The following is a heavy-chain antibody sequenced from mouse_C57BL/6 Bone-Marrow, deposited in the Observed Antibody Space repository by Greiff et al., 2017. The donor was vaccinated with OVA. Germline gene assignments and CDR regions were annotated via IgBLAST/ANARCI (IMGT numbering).Heavy chain of an antibody. CDR2: ISSGGSYT. Sequence: EVQLVESGGDLVKPGGSLKLSCAASGFTFSSYGMSWVRQTPDKRLEWVATISSGGSYTYYPDSVKGRFTISRDNAKNTLYLQMRSLKSEDTAMYYCARRGIYYDYDVGDYAMDYWGQGTSVTVSA. CDR1: GFTFSSYG. J-gene: IGHJ4*01. V-gene: IGHV5-6*01. D-gene: IGHD2-4*01. CDR3: ARRGIYYDYDVGDYAMDY.